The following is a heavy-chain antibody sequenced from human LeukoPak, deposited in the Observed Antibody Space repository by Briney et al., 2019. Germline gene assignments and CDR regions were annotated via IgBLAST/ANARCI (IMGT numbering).Heavy chain of an antibody. J-gene: IGHJ4*02. D-gene: IGHD1-26*01. CDR1: GFTFDDYG. CDR3: ARVFSGTYSYYFDY. Sequence: GGPLRLSCAASGFTFDDYGMSWVRQAPGKGLEWVSGINWNGDSRGSADSVKGRFTISGDNAKNSLYLQMNSLRAENPAAYYCARVFSGTYSYYFDYWGQGTLVTVSS. CDR2: INWNGDSR. V-gene: IGHV3-20*04.